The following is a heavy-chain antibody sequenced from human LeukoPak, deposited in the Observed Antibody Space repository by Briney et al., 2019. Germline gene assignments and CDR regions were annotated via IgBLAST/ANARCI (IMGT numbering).Heavy chain of an antibody. V-gene: IGHV3-21*01. CDR3: ARVSGDYPGGDFDY. J-gene: IGHJ4*02. Sequence: GGSLRLSCAASGFTFSSYSMNWVRQAPGKGLEWVSSISSSSSYIYYADSVKGRFTISRDNAKNSLYLQMNSLRAEDTAVYYCARVSGDYPGGDFDYWGQGTLVTVSS. D-gene: IGHD4-17*01. CDR2: ISSSSSYI. CDR1: GFTFSSYS.